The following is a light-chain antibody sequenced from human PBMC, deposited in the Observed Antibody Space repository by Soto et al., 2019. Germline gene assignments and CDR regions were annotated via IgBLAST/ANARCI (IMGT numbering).Light chain of an antibody. CDR2: GAS. J-gene: IGKJ1*01. Sequence: EVVLTQSPGTPSLSPGERATLSCRASQSIYSNLAWYQQKPGQAPRLLIYGASTRATGIPARFSGSGSETEFTLTISSLQSEDFAVYYCQQYNNWPRTFGQGTKVDI. CDR1: QSIYSN. CDR3: QQYNNWPRT. V-gene: IGKV3-15*01.